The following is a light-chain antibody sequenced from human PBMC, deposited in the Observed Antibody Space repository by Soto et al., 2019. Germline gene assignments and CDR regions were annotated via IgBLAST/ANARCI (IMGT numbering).Light chain of an antibody. CDR3: AAWDDSLSGVV. CDR2: RNN. CDR1: SSNIGSNY. Sequence: QSVLTQPPSASGTPGQRVTISCSGSSSNIGSNYVYWYQQLPGPAPKLLTYRNNQRPSGVTDRFSGSKSGTSASLAISGLRSEEEADYYCAAWDDSLSGVVFGGGTKLTVL. J-gene: IGLJ2*01. V-gene: IGLV1-47*01.